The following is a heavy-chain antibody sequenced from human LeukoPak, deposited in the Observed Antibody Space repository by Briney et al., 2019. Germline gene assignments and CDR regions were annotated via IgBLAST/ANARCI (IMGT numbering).Heavy chain of an antibody. CDR1: GYTFTSYY. V-gene: IGHV1-46*01. Sequence: ASVKVSCKASGYTFTSYYMHWVRQAPGQGLEWMGIINPSGGSTSYAQKFQGRVTMTRETFTSTVYMELSSLRSEDTAVYYCARERRAVAVPFDYWGQGTLVTVSS. J-gene: IGHJ4*02. D-gene: IGHD6-19*01. CDR3: ARERRAVAVPFDY. CDR2: INPSGGST.